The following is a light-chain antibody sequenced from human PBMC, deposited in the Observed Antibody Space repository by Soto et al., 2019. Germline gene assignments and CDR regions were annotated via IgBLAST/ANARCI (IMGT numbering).Light chain of an antibody. CDR1: SSNIGNNF. V-gene: IGLV1-51*01. CDR3: GTWDSSLSAWV. J-gene: IGLJ3*02. Sequence: QSVLTQPPSVSAAPGQKVTISCSVSSSNIGNNFVSWYQQLPGTAPKLPIYDNNKRPSGIPDRFSGSKSGTSATLGVTGLQTGDEADYYCGTWDSSLSAWVFGGGTKLTVL. CDR2: DNN.